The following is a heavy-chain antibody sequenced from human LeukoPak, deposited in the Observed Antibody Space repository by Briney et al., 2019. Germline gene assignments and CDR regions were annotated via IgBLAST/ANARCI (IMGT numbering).Heavy chain of an antibody. V-gene: IGHV4-59*01. CDR3: ARGNYYDSSGYKLNDAFDI. CDR2: IYYSGST. J-gene: IGHJ3*02. CDR1: GGSISSYY. D-gene: IGHD3-22*01. Sequence: KASETLSLTCTVSGGSISSYYWSWIRQPPGKGLEWIGYIYYSGSTNYNPSLKSRVTISVDTSKNQFSLKLSSVTAADTAVYYCARGNYYDSSGYKLNDAFDIWGQGTMVTVSS.